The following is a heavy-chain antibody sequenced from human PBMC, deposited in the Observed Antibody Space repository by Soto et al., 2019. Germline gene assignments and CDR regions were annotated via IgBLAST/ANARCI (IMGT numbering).Heavy chain of an antibody. V-gene: IGHV3-33*01. CDR3: AREGGYCSSTSCYFDY. D-gene: IGHD2-2*01. Sequence: GGSLRLSCAASGFTFSSYGMHWVRQAPGKGLEWVAVIWYDGSNKYYADSVKGRFTISRDNSKNTLYLQMNSLRAEDTAVYYCAREGGYCSSTSCYFDYWGQGTLVTVSS. CDR2: IWYDGSNK. CDR1: GFTFSSYG. J-gene: IGHJ4*02.